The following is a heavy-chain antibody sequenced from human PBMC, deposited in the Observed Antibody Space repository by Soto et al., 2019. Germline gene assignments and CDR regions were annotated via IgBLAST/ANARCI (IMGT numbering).Heavy chain of an antibody. V-gene: IGHV4-34*01. CDR3: ARGRTVRRYYESSGYYHTHDL. J-gene: IGHJ5*02. CDR1: GGSFSDYY. Sequence: PSETLSLTCEVYGGSFSDYYWSWIRQPPGTGLEWMGVMNHRGSSNYNPTLKSRLTISVDTSKGQFYLELTSVTAADTAVYFCARGRTVRRYYESSGYYHTHDLWGQGTLVTVSS. CDR2: MNHRGSS. D-gene: IGHD3-22*01.